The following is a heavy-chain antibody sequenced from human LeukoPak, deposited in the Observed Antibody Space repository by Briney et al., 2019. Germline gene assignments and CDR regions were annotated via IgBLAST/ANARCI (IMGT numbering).Heavy chain of an antibody. V-gene: IGHV4-4*09. Sequence: SETLSLTCTVSGGSISSYYWSWIRQPPGKGLEWIGYIYTSGSTNYNPSLKSRVTISVDTSKNQFSLKLSSVTAADTAVYYCAGQYYYDSSGILGGWFDLWGQGTLVTVSS. CDR3: AGQYYYDSSGILGGWFDL. CDR1: GGSISSYY. J-gene: IGHJ5*02. D-gene: IGHD3-22*01. CDR2: IYTSGST.